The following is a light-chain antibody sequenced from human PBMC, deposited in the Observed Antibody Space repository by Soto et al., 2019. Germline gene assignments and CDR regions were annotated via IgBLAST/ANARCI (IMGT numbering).Light chain of an antibody. CDR1: SSDVGGYNY. Sequence: QSALTQPASVSGSPGQSITISCTGTSSDVGGYNYVSWYQHHPAKAPKVMIYEVSHRPSGVSYRFSGSKSSNTASLTISGLQAEDEAAYYCSSYTRSSTWVFGGGTQRTVL. CDR2: EVS. J-gene: IGLJ2*01. V-gene: IGLV2-14*01. CDR3: SSYTRSSTWV.